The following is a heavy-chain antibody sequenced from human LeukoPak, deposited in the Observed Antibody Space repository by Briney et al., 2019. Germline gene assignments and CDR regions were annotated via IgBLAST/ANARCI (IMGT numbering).Heavy chain of an antibody. CDR1: GFIFGRDS. D-gene: IGHD1-1*01. CDR2: ISRDSDIR. Sequence: PGGSLRLSCAASGFIFGRDSMNWVRQAPGRGLEWISYISRDSDIRYYADSVRGRFHISRDNARNSLYLQMNSLRADDTAMYYCARWKPRSDALDVWGKGTMVMVSS. CDR3: ARWKPRSDALDV. J-gene: IGHJ3*01. V-gene: IGHV3-48*01.